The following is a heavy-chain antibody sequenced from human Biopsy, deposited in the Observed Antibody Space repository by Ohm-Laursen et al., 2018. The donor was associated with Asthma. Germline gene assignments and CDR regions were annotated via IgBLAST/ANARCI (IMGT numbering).Heavy chain of an antibody. J-gene: IGHJ4*02. Sequence: SLRLSCTASGFTFSNYGMHWVRQAPGKGLEWVAVISFDGSNKDFADSVRGRFTISRDFSKNTLHLQMHSLRVEDTAVYYCARGDSSGWSHYYFDYWGQGTLVAVSS. CDR1: GFTFSNYG. D-gene: IGHD6-19*01. V-gene: IGHV3-30*03. CDR2: ISFDGSNK. CDR3: ARGDSSGWSHYYFDY.